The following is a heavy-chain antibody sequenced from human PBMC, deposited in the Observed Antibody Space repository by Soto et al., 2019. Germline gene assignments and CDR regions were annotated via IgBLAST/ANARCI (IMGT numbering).Heavy chain of an antibody. D-gene: IGHD6-13*01. CDR2: LYYSGST. V-gene: IGHV4-31*03. CDR3: ARDEGPAAGTVY. J-gene: IGHJ4*02. CDR1: GGSISSGGYY. Sequence: QVQLQESGPGLVKPSQTLSLTCTVSGGSISSGGYYWSWIRQHPGKGLEWIGYLYYSGSTYYNPSLRSRVNISVDTSKNQFSRKLSSVTAADTAVYYCARDEGPAAGTVYWGQGTLVTVSS.